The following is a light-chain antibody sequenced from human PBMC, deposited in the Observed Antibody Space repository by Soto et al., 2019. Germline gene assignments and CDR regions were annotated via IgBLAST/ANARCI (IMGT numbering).Light chain of an antibody. V-gene: IGLV2-23*02. CDR2: EVF. J-gene: IGLJ1*01. Sequence: QSALTQPASVSGSPGQSITISCTGTSSDVGAYNLVSWYQQYPGKVPKLLIYEVFKRPSGVSDRFSGSKSGNTASLTISGLQDEDEADYQCVSNLGLNTYVFGTGTKLTVL. CDR1: SSDVGAYNL. CDR3: VSNLGLNTYV.